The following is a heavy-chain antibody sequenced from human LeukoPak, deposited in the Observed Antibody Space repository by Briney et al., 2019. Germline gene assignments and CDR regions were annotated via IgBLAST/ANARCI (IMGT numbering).Heavy chain of an antibody. J-gene: IGHJ4*02. CDR2: IWYDGSSK. Sequence: GGSLRLSCAASGFTFSNYGMHWVRQAPGKGLEWVSFIWYDGSSKYYADSVKGRFTISRGNSKNTLYLQMNSLRAEDTAVYYCARFPEYSGFDYWGQGTLVTVSS. CDR3: ARFPEYSGFDY. CDR1: GFTFSNYG. D-gene: IGHD6-6*01. V-gene: IGHV3-33*01.